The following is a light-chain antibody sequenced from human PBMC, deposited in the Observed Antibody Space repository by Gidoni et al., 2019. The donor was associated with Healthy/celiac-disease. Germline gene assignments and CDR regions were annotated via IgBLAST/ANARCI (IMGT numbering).Light chain of an antibody. CDR3: QAWDSSTGI. Sequence: SYELTQPPSVSVSPGQTASITCSGDKLGDKYACWYQQKPGQSPMLVIYPDSKRPSGIPERFSGSSSGNTATLTISGTQAMDEADYYCQAWDSSTGIFGGGTKLTVL. J-gene: IGLJ2*01. CDR2: PDS. CDR1: KLGDKY. V-gene: IGLV3-1*01.